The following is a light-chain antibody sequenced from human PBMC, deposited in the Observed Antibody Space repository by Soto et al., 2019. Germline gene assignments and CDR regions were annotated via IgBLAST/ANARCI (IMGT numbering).Light chain of an antibody. CDR3: CSYAGSSTYI. J-gene: IGLJ7*01. CDR1: SSDVGSHNL. V-gene: IGLV2-23*01. Sequence: QSALTQPASVSGSPGQSITISCTGTSSDVGSHNLVSWYQQHPDRAPKLMICEGSKRPSGVSNRFSGSKSGNTASLTISGLQAEDEADYFCCSYAGSSTYIFGSGTQLTVL. CDR2: EGS.